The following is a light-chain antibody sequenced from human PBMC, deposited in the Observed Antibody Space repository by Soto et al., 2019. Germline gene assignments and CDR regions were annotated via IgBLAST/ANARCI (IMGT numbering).Light chain of an antibody. CDR2: DAS. V-gene: IGKV3-15*01. Sequence: ILMTQSPATLSVSPGERATLSCRASQSVSNNLAWYQQKPGQAPRLLIYDASTRTTGIPASFSGSGSGTEFTLTISGLQSEDFAVYYCQQYNNWPPGTFGQGTKVEIK. CDR3: QQYNNWPPGT. CDR1: QSVSNN. J-gene: IGKJ1*01.